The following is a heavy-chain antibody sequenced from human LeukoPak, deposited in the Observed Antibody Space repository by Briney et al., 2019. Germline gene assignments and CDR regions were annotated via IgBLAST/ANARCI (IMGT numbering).Heavy chain of an antibody. Sequence: PGRSLRLSCAASGFTFSSYAMHWVRQAPGKGLEWVAVISYDGSNKYYADSVKGRFTISRDSSKNTLYLQMNSLRAEDTAVYYCARGGGYSGYDPDYWGQGTLVTVPS. D-gene: IGHD5-12*01. J-gene: IGHJ4*02. CDR2: ISYDGSNK. CDR1: GFTFSSYA. CDR3: ARGGGYSGYDPDY. V-gene: IGHV3-30-3*01.